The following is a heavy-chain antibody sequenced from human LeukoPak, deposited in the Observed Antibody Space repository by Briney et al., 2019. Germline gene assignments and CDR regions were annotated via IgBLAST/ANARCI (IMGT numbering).Heavy chain of an antibody. CDR3: ARDTPHDY. J-gene: IGHJ4*02. V-gene: IGHV3-21*01. CDR2: ISGSSSYI. Sequence: PGGSLRLSCAASGFTFSSYSMNWVRQAPGKGLEWVSSISGSSSYIYYADSVRGRFTISRDNAKNSLYLQQNRLRAEGTAVYYCARDTPHDYWGQGNLVTVSS. CDR1: GFTFSSYS.